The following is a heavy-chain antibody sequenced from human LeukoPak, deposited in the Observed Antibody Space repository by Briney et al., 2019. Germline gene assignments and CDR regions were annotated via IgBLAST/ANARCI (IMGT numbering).Heavy chain of an antibody. Sequence: GGSLRLSCEASGFSINIYSMNWVRQAPGQGLEWVSSISHSSEYIYYGDSAKGRFTISRDNAKNSLYLQMNSLRAEDTAVYYCARGPPLFDPWGQGTLVAVSS. J-gene: IGHJ5*02. V-gene: IGHV3-21*01. CDR3: ARGPPLFDP. CDR2: ISHSSEYI. CDR1: GFSINIYS.